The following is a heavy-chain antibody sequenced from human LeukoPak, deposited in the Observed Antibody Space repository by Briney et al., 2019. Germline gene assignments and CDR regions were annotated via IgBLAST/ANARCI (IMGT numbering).Heavy chain of an antibody. D-gene: IGHD3-22*01. V-gene: IGHV3-11*01. CDR3: ARDPDSSGYYYFDY. Sequence: GGSLRLSCAASGFTFSDYYMSWIRQAPGKGLEWVSYISSSGSTIYYADSVEGRFTISRDNAKNSLYLQMNSLRAEDTAVYYCARDPDSSGYYYFDYWGQGTLVTVSS. CDR1: GFTFSDYY. J-gene: IGHJ4*02. CDR2: ISSSGSTI.